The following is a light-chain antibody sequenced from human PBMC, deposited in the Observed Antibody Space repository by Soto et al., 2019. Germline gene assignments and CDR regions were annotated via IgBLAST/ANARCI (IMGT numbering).Light chain of an antibody. V-gene: IGKV3-11*01. CDR1: QRTDSL. J-gene: IGKJ1*01. CDR2: DAS. Sequence: ELVLTQSPDTLSLSPGERATLSCRAGQRTDSLIAWYQQKPGQAPRLLIYDASYRATGVPARFIGGGSGTDFTLTITSLEPEDFATYYCLQDYNFPWTFGQGTKVEIK. CDR3: LQDYNFPWT.